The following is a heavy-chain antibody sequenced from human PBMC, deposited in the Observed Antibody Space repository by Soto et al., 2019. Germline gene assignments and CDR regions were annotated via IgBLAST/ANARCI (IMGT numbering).Heavy chain of an antibody. CDR1: GGTFSSYA. CDR2: IIPIFGTA. Sequence: QVQLVQSGAEVKKPGSSVKVSCKASGGTFSSYAISWVRQAPGQGLEWMGGIIPIFGTANYAQKFKGRVTIPADDSTSTAYMELSSLRSEDTAVYYCARSGIAAAGTAGGWFDPWGQGTLVTVSS. D-gene: IGHD6-13*01. V-gene: IGHV1-69*01. CDR3: ARSGIAAAGTAGGWFDP. J-gene: IGHJ5*02.